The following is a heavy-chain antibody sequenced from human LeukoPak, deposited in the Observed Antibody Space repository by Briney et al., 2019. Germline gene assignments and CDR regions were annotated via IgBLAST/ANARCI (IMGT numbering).Heavy chain of an antibody. V-gene: IGHV3-11*01. J-gene: IGHJ4*02. D-gene: IGHD2-21*02. CDR3: ARDAAYCGGDCSDPLDY. CDR2: ISSSGTIL. CDR1: GFTFSDYN. Sequence: GGSLRLSCEASGFTFSDYNMNWIRQAPGKGLEWVAYISSSGTILHSADSVKGRFTISRDNAKTSLYLQMNSLTAEDTAVYYCARDAAYCGGDCSDPLDYWGLGTLVTASS.